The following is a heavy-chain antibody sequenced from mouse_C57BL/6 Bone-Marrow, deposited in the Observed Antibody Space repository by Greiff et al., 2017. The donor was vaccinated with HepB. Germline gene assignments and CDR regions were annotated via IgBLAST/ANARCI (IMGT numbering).Heavy chain of an antibody. D-gene: IGHD1-1*01. V-gene: IGHV2-6*03. J-gene: IGHJ1*03. Sequence: QVQLQQSGPGLVAPSQSLSLTCTVSGFSFTSYGVHWVRQPPGKGLEWLVVIWSDGSTTYNSAIKSRLSISKDNSKSQVFLKMNSLHTDDTAMYYCSRDDYGSGYSYFDVWGKGTTVTVSS. CDR3: SRDDYGSGYSYFDV. CDR1: GFSFTSYG. CDR2: IWSDGST.